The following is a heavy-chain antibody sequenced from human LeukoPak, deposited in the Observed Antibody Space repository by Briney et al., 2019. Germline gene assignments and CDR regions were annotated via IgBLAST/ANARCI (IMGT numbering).Heavy chain of an antibody. V-gene: IGHV3-23*01. J-gene: IGHJ4*02. CDR1: GFTFSSYA. CDR3: AKSPRPSTTIVVVYYFHY. Sequence: GGSLRLSCAASGFTFSSYAMSWVRQAPGKGLEWVSAISGSGGITYYADSVKGRFTISRDNSKNTLYLQMNSLRAEDTAVYYCAKSPRPSTTIVVVYYFHYCGQGSLVTVSS. CDR2: ISGSGGIT. D-gene: IGHD3-22*01.